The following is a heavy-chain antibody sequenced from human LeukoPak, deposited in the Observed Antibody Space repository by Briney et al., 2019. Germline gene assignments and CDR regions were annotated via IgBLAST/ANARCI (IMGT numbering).Heavy chain of an antibody. J-gene: IGHJ5*02. CDR1: GFTFRSYW. V-gene: IGHV3-7*01. CDR2: MKLDGSEE. D-gene: IGHD2-15*01. CDR3: ARWARYCSSGSCYSWFDP. Sequence: GGSLRLSCAASGFTFRSYWMSWVRQAPGKGLEWVANMKLDGSEEYYVDSVKGRFTISSDNAKNSLYLQMNSLRVDDTTVYYCARWARYCSSGSCYSWFDPWGQGTLVTVSS.